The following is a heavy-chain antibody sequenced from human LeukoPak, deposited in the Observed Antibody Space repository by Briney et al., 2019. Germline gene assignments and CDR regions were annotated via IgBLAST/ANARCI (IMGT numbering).Heavy chain of an antibody. CDR1: GGTLSSYS. Sequence: SVKVSCKASGGTLSSYSVSWVRQAPGQGLEWVGRIIPILGIANYAQKFQGRVTITADKSTSTAYMELSSLRSEDTAVYYCARGVSSTGTTPYWGQGTLVTVSS. CDR2: IIPILGIA. CDR3: ARGVSSTGTTPY. J-gene: IGHJ4*02. V-gene: IGHV1-69*02. D-gene: IGHD1-1*01.